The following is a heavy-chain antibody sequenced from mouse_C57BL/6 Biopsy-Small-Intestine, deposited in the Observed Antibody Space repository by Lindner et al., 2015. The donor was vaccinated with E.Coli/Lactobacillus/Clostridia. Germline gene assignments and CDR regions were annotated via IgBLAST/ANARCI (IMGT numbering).Heavy chain of an antibody. CDR3: ARGGDLSTVIAFDY. D-gene: IGHD1-1*01. Sequence: VQLQESGPDLVKPGASVKISCKASGYSFTDYNMNWVKQNNGKSLEWIGVINPKYGTISYNQKFKGKATMTVDQSSSTAYMQLNSLTSEDSAVYYCARGGDLSTVIAFDYWGQGTTLTVSS. CDR2: INPKYGTI. V-gene: IGHV1-39*01. CDR1: GYSFTDYN. J-gene: IGHJ2*01.